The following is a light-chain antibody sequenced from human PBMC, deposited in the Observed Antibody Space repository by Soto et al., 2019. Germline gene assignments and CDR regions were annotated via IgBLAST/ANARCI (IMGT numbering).Light chain of an antibody. V-gene: IGKV3-11*01. Sequence: EIMLTQSPATLSLSPGERATLSCRASQSVSSFVAWYQQKPGQAPRLLIYDASIRAIGIPARFSGSGSGTDFTLTISSLEPEDFAVYYCQQRSNWPLTFGGGTKVEFK. CDR1: QSVSSF. CDR3: QQRSNWPLT. J-gene: IGKJ4*01. CDR2: DAS.